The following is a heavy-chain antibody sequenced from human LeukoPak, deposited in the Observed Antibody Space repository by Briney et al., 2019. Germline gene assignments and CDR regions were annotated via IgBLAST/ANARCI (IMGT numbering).Heavy chain of an antibody. Sequence: ASVKVSCKASGYTFSSLDINWVRQAPGQGLEWMGWMNPNSGNSGFAQRFQGRVITTRNTSIATAYMEVTNLRFDDTAVYYCVDPDRWGQGTLVTVSS. V-gene: IGHV1-8*01. CDR3: VDPDR. CDR1: GYTFSSLD. D-gene: IGHD3-22*01. CDR2: MNPNSGNS. J-gene: IGHJ1*01.